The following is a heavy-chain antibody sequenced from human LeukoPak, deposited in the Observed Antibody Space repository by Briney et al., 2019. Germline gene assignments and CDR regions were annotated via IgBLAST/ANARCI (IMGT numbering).Heavy chain of an antibody. CDR1: GGSISSSSYY. D-gene: IGHD3-22*01. CDR2: IYYSGST. J-gene: IGHJ4*02. V-gene: IGHV4-39*01. Sequence: PSGTLSLTCTVSGGSISSSSYYWGWIRQPPGKGLEWIGSIYYSGSTYYNPSLKSRVTISVDTSKNQFSLKLSSVTAADTAVYYCARQKYYYDSSGSSLDYWGQGTLVTVSS. CDR3: ARQKYYYDSSGSSLDY.